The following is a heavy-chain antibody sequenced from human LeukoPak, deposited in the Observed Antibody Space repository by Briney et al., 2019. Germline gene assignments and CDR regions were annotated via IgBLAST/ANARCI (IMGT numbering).Heavy chain of an antibody. D-gene: IGHD2-15*01. CDR2: INAGNGNT. V-gene: IGHV1-3*01. Sequence: GASVKVSCKASGYTFTSYAMHWVRQAPGQRLEWMGWINAGNGNTKYSQKFQGRVTITRDTSASTAYMELSSLRSEDTAVYYCARVLVVVAATHACDIWGQGTMVTVS. CDR1: GYTFTSYA. J-gene: IGHJ3*02. CDR3: ARVLVVVAATHACDI.